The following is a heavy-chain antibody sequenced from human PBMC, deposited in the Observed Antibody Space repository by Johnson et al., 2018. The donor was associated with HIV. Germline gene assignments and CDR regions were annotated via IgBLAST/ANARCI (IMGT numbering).Heavy chain of an antibody. CDR3: ARDKGTNFSGWYRESDAFDI. Sequence: QVQLVESGGGVVQPGRSLRLSCAASGLTFSSYAMHWVRQAPGKGLEWVAVISYAGSNKYYADSVKGRFTISRDNSKNKLYLQMNSLRAEDTAVYYCARDKGTNFSGWYRESDAFDIWGQGTMVTVSS. V-gene: IGHV3-30*04. CDR2: ISYAGSNK. J-gene: IGHJ3*02. D-gene: IGHD6-19*01. CDR1: GLTFSSYA.